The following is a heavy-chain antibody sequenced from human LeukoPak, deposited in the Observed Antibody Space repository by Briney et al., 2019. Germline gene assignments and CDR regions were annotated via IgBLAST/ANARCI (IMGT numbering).Heavy chain of an antibody. Sequence: GGSLRLSCAASGFTVSSNYMSWVRQAPGKGLEWVSVISSGGSTYYADSVKGRFTILRDNSKNTLYLQMNSLGAEDTAVYYCARDSTYGDYRAWGQGTLVTVSS. CDR2: ISSGGST. CDR1: GFTVSSNY. J-gene: IGHJ5*02. CDR3: ARDSTYGDYRA. V-gene: IGHV3-66*01. D-gene: IGHD4-17*01.